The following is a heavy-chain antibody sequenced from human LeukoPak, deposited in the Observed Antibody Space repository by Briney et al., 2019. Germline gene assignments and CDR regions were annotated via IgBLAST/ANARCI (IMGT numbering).Heavy chain of an antibody. Sequence: ASVKVSCKASGYTFTSYDINWVRQAAGQGLEWMGFMNPDSGNTVYAQKFQGRVTMTRDTSISTAYMELSRLRSDDTAVYYCAIQGRALRPNKGDYWGQGTLVTVSS. J-gene: IGHJ4*02. CDR1: GYTFTSYD. CDR2: MNPDSGNT. V-gene: IGHV1-8*01. D-gene: IGHD1/OR15-1a*01. CDR3: AIQGRALRPNKGDY.